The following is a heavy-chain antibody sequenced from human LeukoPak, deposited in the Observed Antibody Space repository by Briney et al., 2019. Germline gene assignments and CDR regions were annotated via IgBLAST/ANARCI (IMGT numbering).Heavy chain of an antibody. D-gene: IGHD6-19*01. CDR2: INSDGSST. J-gene: IGHJ4*02. V-gene: IGHV3-74*01. CDR3: ARVYWWASSGWYFDY. CDR1: GFTFSSYW. Sequence: GGSLRLSCAASGFTFSSYWMHWVRQAPGKGLVWVSRINSDGSSTSYADSVKGRFTISRDNAKNTLYLQMNSLRAEDTAVYYRARVYWWASSGWYFDYWGQGTLVTVSS.